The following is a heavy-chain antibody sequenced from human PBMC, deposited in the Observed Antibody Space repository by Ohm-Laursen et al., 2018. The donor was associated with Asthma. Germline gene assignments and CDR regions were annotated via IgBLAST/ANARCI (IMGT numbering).Heavy chain of an antibody. D-gene: IGHD4-17*01. J-gene: IGHJ4*02. CDR2: ISYDGSNK. V-gene: IGHV3-30*03. CDR1: GFTFSSYG. CDR3: ARTLNGDYDPFDY. Sequence: SLRLSCAASGFTFSSYGMHWVRQAPGKGLEWVAVISYDGSNKYYADSVKGRFTISRDNSKNTLYLQMNSLRAEDTAVYYCARTLNGDYDPFDYWGQGTLVTVSS.